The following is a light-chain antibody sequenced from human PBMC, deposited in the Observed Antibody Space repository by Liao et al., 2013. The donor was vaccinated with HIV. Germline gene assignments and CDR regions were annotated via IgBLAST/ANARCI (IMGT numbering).Light chain of an antibody. V-gene: IGLV3-21*01. Sequence: SYVLTQPPSVSVAPGKTARITCGGNNIESKSVHWYQQKPGQAPILVIFYDSDRPSGIPERFSGSNSGNTATLTIGRVEAGDEADYYCQVWDSNSVQPNLVFGGGTKLTVL. CDR3: QVWDSNSVQPNLV. CDR1: NIESKS. CDR2: YDS. J-gene: IGLJ3*02.